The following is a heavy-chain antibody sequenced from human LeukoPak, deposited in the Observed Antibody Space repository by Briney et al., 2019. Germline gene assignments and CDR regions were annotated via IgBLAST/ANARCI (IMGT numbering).Heavy chain of an antibody. V-gene: IGHV3-15*01. CDR2: IKSKTDGGTT. J-gene: IGHJ4*02. D-gene: IGHD3-3*01. Sequence: GGPLSLSCAVSGFPFSDFAMSWVRQAPGKGLEWVGRIKSKTDGGTTDYAAPVKGRFTISRDDSKNTLYLQMNSLKTEDTAVYYCSTGYYGLGYWGQGTLVTVSS. CDR1: GFPFSDFA. CDR3: STGYYGLGY.